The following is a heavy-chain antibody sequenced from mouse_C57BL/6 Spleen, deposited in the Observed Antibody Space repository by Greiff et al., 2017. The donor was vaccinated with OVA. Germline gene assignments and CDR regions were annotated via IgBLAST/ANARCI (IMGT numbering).Heavy chain of an antibody. V-gene: IGHV1-7*01. CDR2: INPSSGYT. CDR3: ARCTTVVGDWYFDV. D-gene: IGHD1-1*01. Sequence: VQLQESGAELAKPGASVKLSCKASGYTFTSYWMPWVKPRPGQGLEWIGYINPSSGYTKYNQKFKDKATFTADKSSSTAYMQLSSLTYEDSAVYYCARCTTVVGDWYFDVWGTGTTVTVSS. J-gene: IGHJ1*03. CDR1: GYTFTSYW.